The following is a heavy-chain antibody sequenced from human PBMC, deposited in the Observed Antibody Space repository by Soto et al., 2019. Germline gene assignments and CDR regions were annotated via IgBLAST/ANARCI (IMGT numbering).Heavy chain of an antibody. CDR2: IYYSGST. CDR1: GGSISSYY. J-gene: IGHJ6*02. D-gene: IGHD6-6*01. CDR3: ARIYSSSPGGYYYYGMDV. Sequence: ETLSLTCTVSGGSISSYYWSWIRQPPGKGLEWIGYIYYSGSTNYNPSLKSRVTISVDTSKNQFSLKLSSVTAADTAVYYCARIYSSSPGGYYYYGMDVWGQGTTVTVSS. V-gene: IGHV4-59*01.